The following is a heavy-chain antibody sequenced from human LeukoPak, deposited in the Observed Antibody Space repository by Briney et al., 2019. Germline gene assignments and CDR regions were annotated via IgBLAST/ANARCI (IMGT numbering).Heavy chain of an antibody. J-gene: IGHJ4*02. CDR3: ARAVTMVRGVIDGYFDY. V-gene: IGHV1-18*01. Sequence: GASVKVSCKASGYTFTSYGISWVRQAPGQGLEWMGWISAYNGNTNYAQKLQGRVTMTTDTSTSTAYMELRSLRSEDTAVYYCARAVTMVRGVIDGYFDYWGQGTLVTVSS. CDR1: GYTFTSYG. CDR2: ISAYNGNT. D-gene: IGHD3-10*01.